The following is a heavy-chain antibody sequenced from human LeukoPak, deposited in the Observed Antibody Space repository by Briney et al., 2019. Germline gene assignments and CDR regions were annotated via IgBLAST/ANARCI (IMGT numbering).Heavy chain of an antibody. D-gene: IGHD1-26*01. J-gene: IGHJ4*02. V-gene: IGHV3-66*01. Sequence: PGGSLTLSCAASGVTVSGSYMSWVRQAPGKGLEWVSVIYTSGDTYYADSVKGRFTISRDSSKNPLYLQMNTLSTEDTAVYYCVRVRYSGSWFPVPNFYCCGQGSLVTVAS. CDR2: IYTSGDT. CDR3: VRVRYSGSWFPVPNFYC. CDR1: GVTVSGSY.